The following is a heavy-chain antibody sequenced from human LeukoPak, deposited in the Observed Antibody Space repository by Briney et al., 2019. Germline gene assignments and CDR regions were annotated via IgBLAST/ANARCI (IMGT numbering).Heavy chain of an antibody. CDR2: INHRVST. CDR1: GGSFSGYY. D-gene: IGHD3-22*01. CDR3: ARGRTLRPTHYDSRPRGYYYYGMDV. V-gene: IGHV4-34*01. J-gene: IGHJ6*02. Sequence: SETLSLTCALYGGSFSGYYWSWIRQPPGKGLEWIGEINHRVSTNYNPSLKSRVTISVDTSKNQFSLKLSSVTAADTAVYYCARGRTLRPTHYDSRPRGYYYYGMDVWGQGTTVTGSS.